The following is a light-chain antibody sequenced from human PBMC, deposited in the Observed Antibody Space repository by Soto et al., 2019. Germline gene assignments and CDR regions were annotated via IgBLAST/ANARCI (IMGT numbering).Light chain of an antibody. J-gene: IGKJ1*01. CDR3: QHYNNWPPWT. CDR1: QSVSSN. V-gene: IGKV3-15*01. Sequence: EIVMTQSPATLSVSPGERATLSCRASQSVSSNLAWYQQKPGQAPRLLIYGAAIRATGIPARFSGSGSGTESTLTISSLQSEDFAVYYCQHYNNWPPWTFGQGTKVEI. CDR2: GAA.